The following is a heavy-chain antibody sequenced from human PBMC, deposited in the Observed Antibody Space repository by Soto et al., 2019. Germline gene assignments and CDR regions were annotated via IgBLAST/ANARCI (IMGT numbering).Heavy chain of an antibody. CDR3: ARVRFLDF. V-gene: IGHV4-30-4*01. CDR1: GASISDGNYY. Sequence: QVQLQESGPGLVKPSQTLSLTCSVSGASISDGNYYWTWIRQSPARGLEWIGYVYYSGSTYYNPSLQSRVTISADTSNNYSSLKLNSVTVADTAVYFCARVRFLDFWGQGILVTISS. CDR2: VYYSGST. J-gene: IGHJ4*02. D-gene: IGHD3-3*01.